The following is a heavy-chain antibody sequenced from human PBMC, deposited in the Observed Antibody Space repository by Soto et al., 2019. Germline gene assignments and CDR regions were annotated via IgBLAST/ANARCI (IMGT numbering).Heavy chain of an antibody. CDR3: AKSVREWLRSTGFRDAFDI. D-gene: IGHD5-12*01. CDR1: GFTFDDYA. J-gene: IGHJ3*02. Sequence: GGSLRLSCAASGFTFDDYAMHWVRQAPGKGLEWVSGISWNSGSIGYADSVKGRFTISRDNAKNSLYLQMNSLRAEDTALYYCAKSVREWLRSTGFRDAFDIWGQGTMVTVSS. CDR2: ISWNSGSI. V-gene: IGHV3-9*01.